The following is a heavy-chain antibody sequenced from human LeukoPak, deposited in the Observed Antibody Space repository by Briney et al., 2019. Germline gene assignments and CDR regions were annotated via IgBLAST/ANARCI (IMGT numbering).Heavy chain of an antibody. J-gene: IGHJ3*02. CDR3: AKIWASSEHAFDI. CDR1: GFTFSSYG. Sequence: GGSLRLSCEASGFTFSSYGMQWVRQAPGKGLEWVAVISYDGSNKYYADSVKGRFTISRDNSKNTLYLQMNSLRAEDTAVYYCAKIWASSEHAFDIWGQGTMVTVSS. V-gene: IGHV3-30*18. D-gene: IGHD3-16*01. CDR2: ISYDGSNK.